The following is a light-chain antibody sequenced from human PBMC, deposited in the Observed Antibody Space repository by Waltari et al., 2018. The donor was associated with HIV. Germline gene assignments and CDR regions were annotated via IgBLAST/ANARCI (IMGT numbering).Light chain of an antibody. CDR1: SSDVGGYDS. Sequence: QSALTQPRSVSGSPGQSVTISCTGTSSDVGGYDSVAWYLQHPGKVPKLIIYEVIKRPSGVPDGLAGSHSGNTASLTISGLQTEDEADYFCCSYAGTYTYGLFGGGTKLTVL. CDR3: CSYAGTYTYGL. J-gene: IGLJ3*02. V-gene: IGLV2-11*01. CDR2: EVI.